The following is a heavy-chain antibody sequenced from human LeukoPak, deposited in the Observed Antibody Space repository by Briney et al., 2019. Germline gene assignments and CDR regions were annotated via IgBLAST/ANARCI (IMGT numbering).Heavy chain of an antibody. CDR1: GDSISSSGDY. J-gene: IGHJ6*02. CDR2: IYYSGST. CDR3: ARVRGGYSYGPTLTYYYGMDV. D-gene: IGHD5-18*01. V-gene: IGHV4-39*07. Sequence: TSETLSLTCTVSGDSISSSGDYWGRIRQPPGKGLEWIGNIYYSGSTYYSPSLKSRVTIAVDTSKNQFSLKLSSVTAADTAVYYCARVRGGYSYGPTLTYYYGMDVWGQGTTVTVSS.